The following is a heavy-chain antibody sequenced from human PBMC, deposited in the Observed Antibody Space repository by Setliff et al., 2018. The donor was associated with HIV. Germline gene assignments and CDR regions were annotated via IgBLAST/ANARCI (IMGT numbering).Heavy chain of an antibody. CDR2: LYYDGNT. J-gene: IGHJ2*01. V-gene: IGHV4-38-2*02. CDR1: AYSIRNGYY. Sequence: SETLSLTCTVSAYSIRNGYYWGWVRQSPGKGLEWIGTLYYDGNTYYNPSLKSRITISVDTSKKQFSLKLNSVTAADTAVYYCARGPAEWQIVVVPAAHWYFDLWGRGTLVTSPQ. D-gene: IGHD2-2*01. CDR3: ARGPAEWQIVVVPAAHWYFDL.